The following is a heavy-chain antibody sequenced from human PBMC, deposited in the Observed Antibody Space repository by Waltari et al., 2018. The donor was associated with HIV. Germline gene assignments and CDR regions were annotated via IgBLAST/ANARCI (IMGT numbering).Heavy chain of an antibody. CDR1: GFTFSSYS. D-gene: IGHD5-18*01. CDR2: ISSSISYI. J-gene: IGHJ4*02. V-gene: IGHV3-21*01. CDR3: ARDRGEWEYSYGSYYFDY. Sequence: EVQLVESGGGLVKPGGSLRLSCAASGFTFSSYSMNWVRQAPGKGLEWVSSISSSISYIYYADSVKGRFTISRENAKNSLYLQMNSLRAEDTAVYYCARDRGEWEYSYGSYYFDYWGQGTLVTVSS.